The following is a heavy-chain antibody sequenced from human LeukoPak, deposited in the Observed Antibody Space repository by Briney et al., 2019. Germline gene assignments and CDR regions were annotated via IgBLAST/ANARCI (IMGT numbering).Heavy chain of an antibody. Sequence: PSETLSLTCTVSGYSIRSGYYWGWIRQPPGKGLEWIGSIYHSGSTYYNPSLKSRVTISVDTSKNQFSLKLSSVTAADTAVYYCARDVPPYYDFWTERGAFDIWGQGTMVTVSS. CDR3: ARDVPPYYDFWTERGAFDI. D-gene: IGHD3-3*01. CDR1: GYSIRSGYY. J-gene: IGHJ3*02. V-gene: IGHV4-38-2*02. CDR2: IYHSGST.